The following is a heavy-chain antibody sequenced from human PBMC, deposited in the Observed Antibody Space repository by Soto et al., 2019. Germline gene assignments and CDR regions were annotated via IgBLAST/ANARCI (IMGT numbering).Heavy chain of an antibody. Sequence: ASVKVSCKSSGYTFTSDCISWGRQAPGQGLEWMGWISAYNGNTNYAQKLQGRVTMTTDTSTSTAYMELRSLRSDDTAVYYCARDSYASGGDYWGQGTLVTVSS. CDR2: ISAYNGNT. J-gene: IGHJ4*02. D-gene: IGHD2-2*01. CDR3: ARDSYASGGDY. V-gene: IGHV1-18*04. CDR1: GYTFTSDC.